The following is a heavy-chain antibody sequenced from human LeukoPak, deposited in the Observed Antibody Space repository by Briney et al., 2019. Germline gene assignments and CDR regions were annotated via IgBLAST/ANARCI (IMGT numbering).Heavy chain of an antibody. V-gene: IGHV1-8*01. D-gene: IGHD4-17*01. CDR3: ARSGHTDGDLLFYYYYGMDV. CDR2: MNPNSGNT. Sequence: GASVKVSCKASGYTFTSYDINWVRQATGQGLEWMGWMNPNSGNTGYAQKFQGRVTMTRNTSISTAYMELSSLRSEDTAVYYCARSGHTDGDLLFYYYYGMDVWGQGTTVTVSS. J-gene: IGHJ6*02. CDR1: GYTFTSYD.